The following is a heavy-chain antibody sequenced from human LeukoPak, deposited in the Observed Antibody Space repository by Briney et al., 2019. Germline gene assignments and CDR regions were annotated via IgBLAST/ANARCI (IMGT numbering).Heavy chain of an antibody. CDR3: ARDLTIQLWPGWSDP. D-gene: IGHD5-18*01. Sequence: PSETLSLTCTVPGGSLSSYYWSWIRQPAGKGLEWIGRIYTSGSNNYNPSLKSRVTMSVDTSKNQFSLKLSSVTAADTAVYYCARDLTIQLWPGWSDPWGEGTLVTVSS. J-gene: IGHJ5*02. V-gene: IGHV4-4*07. CDR2: IYTSGSN. CDR1: GGSLSSYY.